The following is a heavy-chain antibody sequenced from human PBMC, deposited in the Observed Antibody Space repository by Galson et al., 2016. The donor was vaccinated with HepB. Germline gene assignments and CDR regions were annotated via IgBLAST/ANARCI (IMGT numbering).Heavy chain of an antibody. CDR1: GFTFSSCG. J-gene: IGHJ6*02. Sequence: SLRLSCAASGFTFSSCGLHWVRQGPGKGVAWVAVIWYDGSNKYYAASVKGRFTISRDNSKNTLYLQMNSLRAEDTAVYYCARDTKGRVEVVVAANYYYYYGMDVWGQGTTVTVSS. D-gene: IGHD2-15*01. V-gene: IGHV3-33*08. CDR2: IWYDGSNK. CDR3: ARDTKGRVEVVVAANYYYYYGMDV.